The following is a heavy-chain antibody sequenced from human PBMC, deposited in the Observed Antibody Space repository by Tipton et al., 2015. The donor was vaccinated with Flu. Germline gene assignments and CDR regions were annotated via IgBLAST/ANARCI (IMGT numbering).Heavy chain of an antibody. J-gene: IGHJ4*02. CDR3: AGGGRTTVTPDY. V-gene: IGHV4-34*01. CDR2: INHSGST. D-gene: IGHD4-11*01. Sequence: TLSLTCAVYGGSFSGYYWSCIRQPPGKGLEWIGEINHSGSTNYNPSLKSRFTISVDTSKNQFSLKLGSVTAADTAVYYCAGGGRTTVTPDYWGQGTLVTVSS. CDR1: GGSFSGYY.